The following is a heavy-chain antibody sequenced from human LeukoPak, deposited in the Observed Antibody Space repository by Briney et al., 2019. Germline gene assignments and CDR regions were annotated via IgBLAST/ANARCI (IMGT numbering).Heavy chain of an antibody. V-gene: IGHV4-59*01. CDR2: IYYSGST. D-gene: IGHD6-13*01. CDR1: GGSISSYY. Sequence: SVTLSLTCTVSGGSISSYYWSWIRQPPGKGLEWIGYIYYSGSTNYNPSLKSRVTISVDTSKNQFSLKLSSVTAADTAVYYCARALPGYSSSWYLSLGAFDIWGQGTMVTVSS. J-gene: IGHJ3*02. CDR3: ARALPGYSSSWYLSLGAFDI.